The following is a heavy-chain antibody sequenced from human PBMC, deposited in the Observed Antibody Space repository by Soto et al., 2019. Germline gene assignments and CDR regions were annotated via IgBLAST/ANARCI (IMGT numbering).Heavy chain of an antibody. CDR2: INPSGGST. J-gene: IGHJ3*02. V-gene: IGHV1-46*01. D-gene: IGHD3-9*01. CDR1: GYTFTIYY. CDR3: ARDRALRYFDWFPASGREGAFDI. Sequence: XSVKVSCKASGYTFTIYYMHWVRQAPGQGLEWMGIINPSGGSTSYAQKFQGRVTMTRDTSTSTVYMELSSLRSEDTAVYYCARDRALRYFDWFPASGREGAFDIWGQGTMVTVSS.